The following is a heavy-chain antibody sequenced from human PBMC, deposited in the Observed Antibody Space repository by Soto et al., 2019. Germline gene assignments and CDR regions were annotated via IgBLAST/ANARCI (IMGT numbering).Heavy chain of an antibody. D-gene: IGHD3-16*01. CDR2: ISGSGGST. Sequence: EVQLLESGGGLVQPGESLRLSCAASGFTFSRYAMSWVRQAPGKGLEWLSAISGSGGSTHYADSVKGRFTISRGNAKNTLYLQMNSLRAEDTAVYYCAGGQPIEYWGQGTLVAVSS. CDR1: GFTFSRYA. CDR3: AGGQPIEY. J-gene: IGHJ4*02. V-gene: IGHV3-23*01.